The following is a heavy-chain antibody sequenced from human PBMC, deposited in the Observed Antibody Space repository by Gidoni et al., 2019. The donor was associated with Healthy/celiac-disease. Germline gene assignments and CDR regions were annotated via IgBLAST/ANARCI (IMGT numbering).Heavy chain of an antibody. J-gene: IGHJ3*02. CDR3: AKDITMVRGGAFDI. D-gene: IGHD3-10*01. V-gene: IGHV3-9*01. CDR2: ISWNSGSI. CDR1: GFTFDDYA. Sequence: EVQLVEYGGGLVQPGRSLRLSCAASGFTFDDYAMHWVRQAPGKGLEWVSGISWNSGSIGYADSVKGRFTISRDNAKNSLYLQMNSLRAEDTALYYCAKDITMVRGGAFDIWGQGTMVTVSS.